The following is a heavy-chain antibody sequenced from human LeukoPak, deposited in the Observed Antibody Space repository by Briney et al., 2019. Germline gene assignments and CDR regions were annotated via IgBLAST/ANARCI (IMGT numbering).Heavy chain of an antibody. Sequence: ASVKVSCKASGYTFTGYYMHWVRQAPGQGLEWMGWINPNSGGTNYAQEFQGRVTMTRDTSISTAYMELSRLRSDDTAVYYCARDAHYYDSSGYPSDYWGRGTLVTVSS. CDR1: GYTFTGYY. CDR2: INPNSGGT. D-gene: IGHD3-22*01. V-gene: IGHV1-2*02. J-gene: IGHJ4*02. CDR3: ARDAHYYDSSGYPSDY.